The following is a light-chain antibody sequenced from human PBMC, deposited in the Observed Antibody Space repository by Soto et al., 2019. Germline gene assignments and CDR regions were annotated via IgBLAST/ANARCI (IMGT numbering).Light chain of an antibody. CDR3: QQYYDWPPLT. CDR2: GAS. V-gene: IGKV3D-15*01. J-gene: IGKJ4*01. Sequence: EIVMTQSPATLSVSPGESATLSCRASQTVRTNLAWYQQKPGQAPRLLISGASTRATGIPARFSGSGSGTEFTLTISGLQSEDFAVYYCQQYYDWPPLTFGGGTKVDIK. CDR1: QTVRTN.